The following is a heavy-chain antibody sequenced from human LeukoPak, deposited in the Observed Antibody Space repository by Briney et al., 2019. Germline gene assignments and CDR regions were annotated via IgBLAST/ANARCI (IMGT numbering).Heavy chain of an antibody. V-gene: IGHV1-18*01. CDR2: ISAYNGNT. CDR1: GYTFTSYG. J-gene: IGHJ6*02. Sequence: ASVKVSCKASGYTFTSYGISWVRQAPGQGLEWMGWISAYNGNTNYAQKLQGRVTITTDTSTSTAYMELRSLRSDDTAVYYCARGLRSPDYYYYGMDVWGQGTTVTVSS. D-gene: IGHD5/OR15-5a*01. CDR3: ARGLRSPDYYYYGMDV.